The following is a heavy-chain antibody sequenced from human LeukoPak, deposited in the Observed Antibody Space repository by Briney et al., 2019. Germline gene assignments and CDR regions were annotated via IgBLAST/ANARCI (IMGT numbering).Heavy chain of an antibody. Sequence: SETLSLTCTVSGCSISSYYWSWIRQPAGKGLEWIGRIYTSGSTNYNPSLKSRVTMSVDTSKNQFSLKLSSVTAADTAVYYCARDLTVVGYYGMDVWGQGTTVTVSS. CDR1: GCSISSYY. V-gene: IGHV4-4*07. D-gene: IGHD4-23*01. CDR3: ARDLTVVGYYGMDV. CDR2: IYTSGST. J-gene: IGHJ6*02.